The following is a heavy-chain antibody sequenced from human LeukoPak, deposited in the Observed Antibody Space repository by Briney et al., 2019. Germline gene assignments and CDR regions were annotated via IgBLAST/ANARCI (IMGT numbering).Heavy chain of an antibody. CDR2: INSGGSGT. CDR1: GFTFSTYW. V-gene: IGHV3-74*01. Sequence: QPGGSLRLSCAASGFTFSTYWMHWVRHAPGKGLVWVSRINSGGSGTSYADSVKGRFTISRDNAKNTLYLQMNSLRAEDTAVYYCARGCGGDCYSCDYWGQGTLVTVSS. D-gene: IGHD2-21*02. CDR3: ARGCGGDCYSCDY. J-gene: IGHJ4*02.